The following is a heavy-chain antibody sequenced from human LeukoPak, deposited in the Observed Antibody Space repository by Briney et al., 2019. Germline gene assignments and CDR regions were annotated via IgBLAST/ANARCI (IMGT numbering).Heavy chain of an antibody. V-gene: IGHV4-4*07. D-gene: IGHD6-25*01. CDR1: GGSISSYY. CDR2: FYTSGST. Sequence: SSETLSLTCTVSGGSISSYYWSWIRQPAGKGLEWIGRFYTSGSTHYNPSLKSRVTMSIDTSKNQFSPKLSSVTAADTAVYYCARDTRLHYYFDYWGQGTLVTVSS. J-gene: IGHJ4*02. CDR3: ARDTRLHYYFDY.